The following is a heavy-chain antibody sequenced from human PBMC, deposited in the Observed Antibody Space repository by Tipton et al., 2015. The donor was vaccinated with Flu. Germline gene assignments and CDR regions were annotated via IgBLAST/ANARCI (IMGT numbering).Heavy chain of an antibody. CDR3: VHAPNYYYFDQ. Sequence: LSCAASGFTGSSYGMHWVRQAPGKGLEWIGTVNHLGATYYNPSLRSRVTASVDTSKKTLSLTLDSLTAADAAVYYCVHAPNYYYFDQWGPGSLVTVSS. CDR2: VNHLGAT. V-gene: IGHV4-38-2*01. CDR1: GFTGSSYG. J-gene: IGHJ4*02. D-gene: IGHD1-7*01.